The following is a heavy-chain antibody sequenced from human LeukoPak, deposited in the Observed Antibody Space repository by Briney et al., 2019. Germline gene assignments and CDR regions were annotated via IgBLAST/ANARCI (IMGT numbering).Heavy chain of an antibody. CDR1: GFSVSSNY. V-gene: IGHV3-53*01. Sequence: GGSLRLSCAASGFSVSSNYMSWVRQDPGKGLEWVSVIYSGGSTYYADLVKGRFTISRDNSKNTLYLQMNSLRAEATAVYYCARSQRPLDDFDIWGQGTMVTVSS. J-gene: IGHJ3*02. CDR3: ARSQRPLDDFDI. CDR2: IYSGGST.